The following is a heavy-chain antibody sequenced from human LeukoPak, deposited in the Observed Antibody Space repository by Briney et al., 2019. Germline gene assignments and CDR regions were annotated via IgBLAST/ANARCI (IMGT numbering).Heavy chain of an antibody. CDR3: AKGRAIAVAGTVDY. D-gene: IGHD6-19*01. Sequence: PGGSLRLSCAASGFTFSSYGMHWVRQAPGKGLEWVAFIRYDGSNKYYADSVKGRFTISRDNSKNTLYLKMNSLRAEDTAVYYCAKGRAIAVAGTVDYWGQGTLVTVSS. V-gene: IGHV3-30*02. CDR1: GFTFSSYG. J-gene: IGHJ4*02. CDR2: IRYDGSNK.